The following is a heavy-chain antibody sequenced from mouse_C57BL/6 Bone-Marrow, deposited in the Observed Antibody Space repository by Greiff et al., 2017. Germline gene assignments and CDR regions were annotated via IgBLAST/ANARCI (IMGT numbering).Heavy chain of an antibody. CDR2: ISYDGSN. D-gene: IGHD3-2*02. Sequence: ESGPGLVKPSQSLSLTCSVTGYSITSGYYWNWIRQFPGNQLEWMGYISYDGSNNYNPSLKNRISFTRDTSKNQCFLKLNSVTTEDTATYYCARDRAQATPMDYWGQGTSVTVSS. CDR3: ARDRAQATPMDY. CDR1: GYSITSGYY. J-gene: IGHJ4*01. V-gene: IGHV3-6*01.